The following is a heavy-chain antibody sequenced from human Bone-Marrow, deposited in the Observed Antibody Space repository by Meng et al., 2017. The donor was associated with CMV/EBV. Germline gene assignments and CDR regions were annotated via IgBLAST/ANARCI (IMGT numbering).Heavy chain of an antibody. CDR2: INPNSGGT. V-gene: IGHV1-2*02. J-gene: IGHJ4*02. Sequence: ASVKVSCKAFGYTLTDVFIGYYMHWVRQAPGQGLEWMGLINPNSGGTNYAQKFQVRVTMTRDTSTSTVYMELSILRSADTAVYYWAIPTYDFWSGYSSFVYWGQGTLVTVSS. CDR3: AIPTYDFWSGYSSFVY. D-gene: IGHD3-3*01. CDR1: GYTLTDVFIGYY.